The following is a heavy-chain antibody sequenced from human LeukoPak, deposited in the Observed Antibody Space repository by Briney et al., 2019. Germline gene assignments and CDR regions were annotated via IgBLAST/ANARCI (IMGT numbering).Heavy chain of an antibody. V-gene: IGHV3-74*01. CDR3: SRTLFGVVNY. D-gene: IGHD3-3*01. Sequence: GGSPRLSCAASGFTFSSYWMHWVCQAPGKGLVWVSRINSDGSITNYADSVKGRFTISRDNAKNTLYLQMNSLRAEDTAVYYCSRTLFGVVNYWGQGTLVTVSS. CDR1: GFTFSSYW. J-gene: IGHJ4*02. CDR2: INSDGSIT.